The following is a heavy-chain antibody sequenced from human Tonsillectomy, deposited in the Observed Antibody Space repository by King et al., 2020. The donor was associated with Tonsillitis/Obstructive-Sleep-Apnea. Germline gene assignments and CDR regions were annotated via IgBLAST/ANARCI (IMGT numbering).Heavy chain of an antibody. J-gene: IGHJ6*03. CDR3: GYTNYGYYYYYLDV. V-gene: IGHV3-53*01. D-gene: IGHD4-11*01. CDR1: GFTVNSNF. CDR2: IYSGGST. Sequence: VQLVESGGGLIQPGGSLRLSCAASGFTVNSNFMSWVRQAPGKGLEWVSVIYSGGSTHYAASVTGRFTISRDNSKNTLYLLMNSLRAEDTAVYYCGYTNYGYYYYYLDVWGKGTTVTVSS.